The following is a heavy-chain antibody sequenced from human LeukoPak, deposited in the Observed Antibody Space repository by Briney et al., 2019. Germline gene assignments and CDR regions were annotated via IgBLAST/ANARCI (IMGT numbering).Heavy chain of an antibody. CDR1: GFSFSNYA. CDR3: AKSDYFDSSGYLTAYYFDY. J-gene: IGHJ4*02. D-gene: IGHD3-22*01. CDR2: IGGSGGGT. Sequence: GGSLRLSCAASGFSFSNYAMIWVRQAPGKGLEWVLVIGGSGGGTYYADSVKGRFTISRDNSKNTLDLQMNSLRVEDTAVYYCAKSDYFDSSGYLTAYYFDYWGQGTLVTVSS. V-gene: IGHV3-23*01.